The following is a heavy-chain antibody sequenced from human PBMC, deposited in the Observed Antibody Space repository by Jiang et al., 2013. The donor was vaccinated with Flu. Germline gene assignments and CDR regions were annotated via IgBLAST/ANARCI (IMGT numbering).Heavy chain of an antibody. CDR1: GGSISSSSYY. CDR3: ARDSGYDGRGFDY. Sequence: SLTCTVSGGSISSSSYYWGWIRQPPGKGLEWIGSIYYSGSTYYNPSLKSRVTISVDTSKNQFSLKLSSVTAADTAVYYCARDSGYDGRGFDYWGQGTLVTVSS. D-gene: IGHD5-12*01. V-gene: IGHV4-39*07. J-gene: IGHJ4*02. CDR2: IYYSGST.